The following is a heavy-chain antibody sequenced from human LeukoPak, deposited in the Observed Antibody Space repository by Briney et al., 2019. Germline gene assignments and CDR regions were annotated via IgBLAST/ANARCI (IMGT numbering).Heavy chain of an antibody. CDR3: AIYFCARDCFPDY. Sequence: ASVKVSCKASGYTFTGYYVHWVRQAPGQGLEWMGRINPNSGDTNYAQKFQGRVTMTRDTSISTAYMELSRLRSDDTAVYYCAIYFCARDCFPDYCGQGTLVTVSS. J-gene: IGHJ4*02. D-gene: IGHD2-21*02. CDR1: GYTFTGYY. V-gene: IGHV1-2*06. CDR2: INPNSGDT.